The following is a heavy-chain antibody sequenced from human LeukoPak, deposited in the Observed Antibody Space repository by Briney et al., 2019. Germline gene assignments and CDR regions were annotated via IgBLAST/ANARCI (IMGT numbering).Heavy chain of an antibody. CDR3: ARGGGLDV. Sequence: GGSLRPAWAPSGSTFSSYWTNWARQAPGEGRGWVASISENGNVNYYVYSGEGRFTISRAHAKPSLYLQMSNLRAEDTGVYFCARGGGLDVWGQGAPVTVSS. CDR1: GSTFSSYW. D-gene: IGHD3-16*01. CDR2: ISENGNVN. J-gene: IGHJ6*02. V-gene: IGHV3-7*03.